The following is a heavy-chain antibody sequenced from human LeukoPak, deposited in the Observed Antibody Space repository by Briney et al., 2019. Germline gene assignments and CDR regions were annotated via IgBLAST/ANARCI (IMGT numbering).Heavy chain of an antibody. CDR3: ARDRDHSNTWYIFLDY. Sequence: PGGSLRLSCAASGFTFNYFSVNWVRQAPGKGLEWVSYISSSSNTIYYADSVKGRFTISRDNARNSLYLQMNSLRDEDTAVYYCARDRDHSNTWYIFLDYWGQGTLVTVSS. CDR2: ISSSSNTI. V-gene: IGHV3-48*02. CDR1: GFTFNYFS. J-gene: IGHJ4*02. D-gene: IGHD6-13*01.